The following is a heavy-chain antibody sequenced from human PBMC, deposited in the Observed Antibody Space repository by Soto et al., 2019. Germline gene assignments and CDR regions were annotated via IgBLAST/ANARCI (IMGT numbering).Heavy chain of an antibody. V-gene: IGHV1-3*01. CDR2: INAGNGNT. Sequence: QVQLVQSGAEVKKPGASVKVSCKASGYTFTSYAMHWVRQAPGQRLEWMGWINAGNGNTKYSQKFQGRVTITRDTSASTAYMELSSLRSEDTAVYYCARVVSEQQLASADWYFDLWGRGTLVTVSS. CDR1: GYTFTSYA. D-gene: IGHD6-13*01. CDR3: ARVVSEQQLASADWYFDL. J-gene: IGHJ2*01.